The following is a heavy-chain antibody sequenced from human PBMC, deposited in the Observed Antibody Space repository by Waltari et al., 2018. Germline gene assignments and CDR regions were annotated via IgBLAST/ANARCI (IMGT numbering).Heavy chain of an antibody. CDR1: GYSISSGYY. CDR3: ARDGGWGDFDY. CDR2: IYHSGST. Sequence: QVQLQESGPGLVKPSETLSLTCAVSGYSISSGYYWGWIRQPPGKGLEWIGSIYHSGSTYYNPSLKSRVTISVDTSKNQFSLKLSSVTAADTAVYYCARDGGWGDFDYWGQGTLVTVSS. D-gene: IGHD3-16*01. V-gene: IGHV4-38-2*02. J-gene: IGHJ4*02.